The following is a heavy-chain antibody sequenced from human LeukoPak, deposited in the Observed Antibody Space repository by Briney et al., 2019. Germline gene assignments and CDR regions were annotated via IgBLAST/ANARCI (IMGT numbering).Heavy chain of an antibody. D-gene: IGHD2-8*01. CDR3: ARDLYENYYYYGMGV. J-gene: IGHJ6*02. V-gene: IGHV1-69*13. Sequence: SVKASCKASGGTFSSYAISWVRQAPGQGLEWMGGIIPIFGTANYAQKFQGRVTITADESTSTAYMELSSLRSEDTAVYYCARDLYENYYYYGMGVWGQGTTVTVSS. CDR1: GGTFSSYA. CDR2: IIPIFGTA.